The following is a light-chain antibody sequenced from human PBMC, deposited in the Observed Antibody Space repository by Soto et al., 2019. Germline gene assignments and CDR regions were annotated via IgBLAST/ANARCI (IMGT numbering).Light chain of an antibody. CDR1: SSDVGNYIF. J-gene: IGLJ1*01. V-gene: IGLV2-14*01. CDR2: DIN. CDR3: VSYTTSASYV. Sequence: QAASVSGSPGQSITISCTGTSSDVGNYIFVSWYRQHPGKAPKLMIYDINNRPSGVSNRFSGSKSGNTASLTISGLQAEDEADYYCVSYTTSASYVFGTGTKLTVL.